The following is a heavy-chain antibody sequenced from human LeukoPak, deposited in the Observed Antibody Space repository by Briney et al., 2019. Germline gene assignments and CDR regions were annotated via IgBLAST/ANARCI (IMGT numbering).Heavy chain of an antibody. V-gene: IGHV3-9*01. CDR1: GFTFDDYA. J-gene: IGHJ3*02. Sequence: GGSLRLSCAASGFTFDDYAMHWVRQAPGKGLEGVSGISWNSGSIGYADSVKGRFTISSDNDKNSLYLQMNSLRAEDTALYYCAKDRVQLWLRGHAFDIWGQGTMVTVSS. D-gene: IGHD5-18*01. CDR2: ISWNSGSI. CDR3: AKDRVQLWLRGHAFDI.